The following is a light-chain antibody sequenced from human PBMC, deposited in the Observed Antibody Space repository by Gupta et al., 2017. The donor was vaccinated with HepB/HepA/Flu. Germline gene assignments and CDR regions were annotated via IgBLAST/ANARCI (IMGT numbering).Light chain of an antibody. CDR3: LQHNSYPPT. CDR1: RDIGSD. J-gene: IGKJ1*01. Sequence: DIQMTQSPSSLSASVGDRVTITCRASRDIGSDLGWHQQKPGTSPKRLIYDVSSLQSGVPSRFSGSGSGTEFTLTISSLQPEDSATYYCLQHNSYPPTFGQGTKVEIK. CDR2: DVS. V-gene: IGKV1-17*01.